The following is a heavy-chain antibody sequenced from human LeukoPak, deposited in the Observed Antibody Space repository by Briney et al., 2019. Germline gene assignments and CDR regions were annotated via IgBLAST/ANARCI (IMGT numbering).Heavy chain of an antibody. J-gene: IGHJ6*02. CDR2: ISSNGGST. CDR1: GFTFSSYA. Sequence: PGGSLRLSCAASGFTFSSYAMHWVRQAPGKGLEYVSAISSNGGSTYYANSVKGRFTISRDNSKNTLYLQMGSLRAEDMAVYYCARADGYSYGYADYYYGMDVWGQGTTVTVSS. CDR3: ARADGYSYGYADYYYGMDV. D-gene: IGHD5-18*01. V-gene: IGHV3-64*01.